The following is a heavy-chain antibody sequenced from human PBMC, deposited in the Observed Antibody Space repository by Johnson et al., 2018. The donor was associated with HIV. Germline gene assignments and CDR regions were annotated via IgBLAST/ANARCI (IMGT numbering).Heavy chain of an antibody. V-gene: IGHV3-30*03. J-gene: IGHJ3*02. CDR3: ATFDAFDI. CDR2: ISYDGSNK. CDR1: GFTFSNAW. Sequence: QEQLVESGGGLVQPGGSLRLSCAASGFTFSNAWMSWVRQAPGKGLEWVAVISYDGSNKYYADSVKGRFTISRDNSKNTLYQQMNSLRAEDTAVYYCATFDAFDIWGQGTMVTVSS.